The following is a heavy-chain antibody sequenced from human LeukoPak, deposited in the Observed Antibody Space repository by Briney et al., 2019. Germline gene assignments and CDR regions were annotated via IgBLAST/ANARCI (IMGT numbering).Heavy chain of an antibody. CDR2: IYHSGST. CDR3: ARIGAAGTRYYFDY. CDR1: GYSISSGYY. D-gene: IGHD6-13*01. Sequence: PSETLSLTCTVSGYSISSGYYWGWIRQPPGKGLEWIGSIYHSGSTYYNPSLKSRVTISVDTSKNQFSLELTSVTAADTAVYYCARIGAAGTRYYFDYWSQGTLVTVSS. J-gene: IGHJ4*02. V-gene: IGHV4-38-2*02.